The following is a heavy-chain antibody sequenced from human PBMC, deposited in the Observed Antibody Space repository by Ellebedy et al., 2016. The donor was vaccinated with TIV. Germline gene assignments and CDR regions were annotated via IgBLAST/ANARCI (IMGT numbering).Heavy chain of an antibody. J-gene: IGHJ3*02. CDR3: ARWDFDSVNAFDI. Sequence: PGGSLRLSCAASGFSFSTSWMYWVRQVPGKGLVWVSRIKSDGSSTRYADSVRGRFTISRDTAENTLYLQMDSLGAEDTAVYYCARWDFDSVNAFDIWGQGTMVTVSS. V-gene: IGHV3-74*01. CDR1: GFSFSTSW. D-gene: IGHD3-9*01. CDR2: IKSDGSST.